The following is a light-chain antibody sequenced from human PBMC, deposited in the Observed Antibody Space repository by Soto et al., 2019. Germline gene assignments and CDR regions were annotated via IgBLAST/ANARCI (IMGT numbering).Light chain of an antibody. CDR3: QQLNTFPLT. J-gene: IGKJ5*01. CDR1: QGISGY. Sequence: DIQLTQSPSFLSTSVGDRVTITCRASQGISGYLAWYQQKPGKAPKLLIYAASTLETGVPTRFSGTGSGTEFTLTISSLQPEDFATYYCQQLNTFPLTFGQGTRLEIK. CDR2: AAS. V-gene: IGKV1-9*01.